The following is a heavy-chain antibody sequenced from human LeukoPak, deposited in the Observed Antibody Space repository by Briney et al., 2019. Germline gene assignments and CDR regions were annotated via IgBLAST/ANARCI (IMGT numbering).Heavy chain of an antibody. CDR3: ARSRGDGSNFFFDY. Sequence: ASVKVSCKASGYTFTNYGISWVRHAPGQGLEWMGWISTDNANTKFAQRFQGRVTMTTDTSTSTAYMELRSLRSDDTAVYYCARSRGDGSNFFFDYWGQGTLVTVSS. D-gene: IGHD5-24*01. V-gene: IGHV1-18*01. CDR2: ISTDNANT. CDR1: GYTFTNYG. J-gene: IGHJ4*02.